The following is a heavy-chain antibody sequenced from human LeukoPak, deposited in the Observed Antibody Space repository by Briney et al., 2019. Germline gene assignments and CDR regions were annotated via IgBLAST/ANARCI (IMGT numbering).Heavy chain of an antibody. CDR3: ARDTMTSSWYCDD. Sequence: NPGGALRLAFAASGFTFSGYSRNWIRQAPGEGLEWLSYIDGSSNNIYYAESVKARFTISRDNAKNSLYLQMNSLRAEDTAVYYCARDTMTSSWYCDDWGQGTLVTVSS. J-gene: IGHJ4*02. D-gene: IGHD3-22*01. CDR1: GFTFSGYS. CDR2: IDGSSNNI. V-gene: IGHV3-21*05.